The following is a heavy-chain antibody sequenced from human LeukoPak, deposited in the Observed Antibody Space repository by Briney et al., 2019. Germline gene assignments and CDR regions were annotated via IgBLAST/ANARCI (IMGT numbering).Heavy chain of an antibody. V-gene: IGHV3-30*18. Sequence: PGGSLRLSCTVSGFIFSGYGMNWVRQAPGKGLEWVAVISFDGNNKYYADSVKGRFTISGDNSKNTLYVQMNSLRAEDTAIYYCTKAMATITGPFEYWGQGTLVAVSS. J-gene: IGHJ4*02. CDR3: TKAMATITGPFEY. CDR2: ISFDGNNK. CDR1: GFIFSGYG. D-gene: IGHD5-24*01.